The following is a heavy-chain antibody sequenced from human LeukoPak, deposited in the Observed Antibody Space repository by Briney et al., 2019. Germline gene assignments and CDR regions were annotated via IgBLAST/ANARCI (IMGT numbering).Heavy chain of an antibody. D-gene: IGHD2-8*02. Sequence: PGGSLRLSCAASGFTFSSYWMHWVRQAPEKGLVWVSRMNTDGSRTDYADSVKGRFTISRDNAKNTLYLQMNSLGAEDTAVYSCASDFTGRDDYWGQGTLVTVSS. CDR3: ASDFTGRDDY. V-gene: IGHV3-74*01. CDR2: MNTDGSRT. CDR1: GFTFSSYW. J-gene: IGHJ4*02.